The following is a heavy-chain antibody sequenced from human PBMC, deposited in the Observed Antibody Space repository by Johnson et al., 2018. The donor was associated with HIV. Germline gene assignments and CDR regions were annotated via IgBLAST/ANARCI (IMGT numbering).Heavy chain of an antibody. V-gene: IGHV3-30*04. D-gene: IGHD6-13*01. CDR2: ISYDGSNK. CDR1: GFTFSSYA. J-gene: IGHJ3*02. CDR3: ARVGSSWRRDGAFDI. Sequence: QVQLVESGGGVVQPGGSLRLSCAASGFTFSSYALHWVRQAPGKGLEWVAIISYDGSNKYYADSVKGRFTISRDNSKNTLYLQMNSLRAEDTAVYYCARVGSSWRRDGAFDIWGQGTMVTVSS.